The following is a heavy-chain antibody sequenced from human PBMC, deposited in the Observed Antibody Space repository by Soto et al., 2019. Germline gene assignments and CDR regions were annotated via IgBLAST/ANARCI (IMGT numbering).Heavy chain of an antibody. Sequence: SETLSLTCTVSGGSISSYYWSWIRQPPGKGLEWIGYIYYSGSTNYNPSLKSRVTISVDTSKNQFSLKLNSMTAADTAVYYCARHNYGSGSTYFDYWGQGALVTVPS. J-gene: IGHJ4*02. V-gene: IGHV4-59*08. CDR1: GGSISSYY. CDR3: ARHNYGSGSTYFDY. D-gene: IGHD3-10*01. CDR2: IYYSGST.